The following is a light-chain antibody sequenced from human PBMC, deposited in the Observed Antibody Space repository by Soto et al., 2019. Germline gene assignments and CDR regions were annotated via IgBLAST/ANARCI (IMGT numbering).Light chain of an antibody. V-gene: IGKV3-15*01. Sequence: DKLMSQSPATLSVSPGERVTLSCRASQNIHNHMSWFLQKPGQTPRLLIYDAIIRAPDVPARFSGSWSGTEFTLTINSLQPDDFATYYCQQYNSYPYTFGQGTKLEIK. CDR2: DAI. J-gene: IGKJ2*01. CDR1: QNIHNH. CDR3: QQYNSYPYT.